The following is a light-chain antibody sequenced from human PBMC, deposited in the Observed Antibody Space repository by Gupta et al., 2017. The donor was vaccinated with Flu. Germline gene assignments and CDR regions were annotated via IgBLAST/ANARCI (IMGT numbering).Light chain of an antibody. CDR2: MAS. J-gene: IGKJ2*01. CDR1: QRIRNW. V-gene: IGKV1-5*03. Sequence: PSTLSASVGDRVSITCRASQRIRNWLAWYQQKPGKAPSLLIYMASTLESGVPERFSGSGSGTEFTLTISSLQPDDFATYYCQQDHNYSGTFGQGTMLDI. CDR3: QQDHNYSGT.